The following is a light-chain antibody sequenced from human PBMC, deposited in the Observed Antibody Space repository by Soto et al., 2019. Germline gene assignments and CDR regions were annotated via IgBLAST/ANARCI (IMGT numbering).Light chain of an antibody. J-gene: IGKJ1*01. V-gene: IGKV1-39*01. CDR1: LNIGDS. CDR2: GAS. CDR3: LQTYNLPRT. Sequence: DIQMTQSPSSLSASVVDRFTITCRASLNIGDSLSWFQQKAGKPPTQLIYGASALQSGVPVRFSGSASGTGFTLTIRNMQREDFATYYCLQTYNLPRTFGQGTKVDIK.